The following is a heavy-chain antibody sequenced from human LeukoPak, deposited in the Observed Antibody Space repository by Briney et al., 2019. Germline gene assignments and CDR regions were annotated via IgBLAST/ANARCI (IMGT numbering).Heavy chain of an antibody. J-gene: IGHJ3*02. CDR1: GYTFTGYH. V-gene: IGHV1-2*02. CDR3: ARRLVQLERRLGAFDI. CDR2: INPNSGGT. D-gene: IGHD1-1*01. Sequence: ASVKVSCKASGYTFTGYHMHWVRQAPGQGLEWMGWINPNSGGTNYAQKFQGRVTMTRDTSISTAYMELSRLRSDDTAVYYCARRLVQLERRLGAFDIWGQGTMVTVSS.